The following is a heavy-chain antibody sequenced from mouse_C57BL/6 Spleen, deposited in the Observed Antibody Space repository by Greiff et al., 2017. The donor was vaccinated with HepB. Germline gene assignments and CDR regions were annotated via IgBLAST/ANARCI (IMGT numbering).Heavy chain of an antibody. CDR1: GYTFTDYY. CDR3: ARGRVTTLRFDY. D-gene: IGHD2-12*01. Sequence: EVQLQQSGPELVKPGASVKISCKASGYTFTDYYMNWVKQSHGKSLEWIGDINPNNGGTSYNQKFTGKATLTVSKSSSTAYMELHSMTSEDSAVYDCARGRVTTLRFDYWGQGTAVTVSS. V-gene: IGHV1-26*01. J-gene: IGHJ2*01. CDR2: INPNNGGT.